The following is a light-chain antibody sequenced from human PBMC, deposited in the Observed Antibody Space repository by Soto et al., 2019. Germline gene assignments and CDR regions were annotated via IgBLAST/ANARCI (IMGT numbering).Light chain of an antibody. J-gene: IGKJ1*01. V-gene: IGKV3-20*01. CDR1: QSVSSSY. Sequence: EIVLTRSPGTLSLSPGERATLSCRASQSVSSSYLAWYQQKPGQAPRLLIYGASTRATGIPDRFSGSGSGTDFTLTISRLEPEDFAVYFCQQYAGSPRTFGQGTKVDIK. CDR3: QQYAGSPRT. CDR2: GAS.